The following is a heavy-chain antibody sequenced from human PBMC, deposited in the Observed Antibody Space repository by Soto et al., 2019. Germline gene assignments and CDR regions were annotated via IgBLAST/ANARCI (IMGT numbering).Heavy chain of an antibody. Sequence: ASVKVSCKASGYTFTSYGISWVRQAPGQGLEWMGWISAYNGNTNYAQKLQGRVTMTTDTSTSTAYMELRSLRSDDTAVYYCARDAMIVVGSTPDGAFDIWGQGRMVTV. D-gene: IGHD3-22*01. CDR1: GYTFTSYG. J-gene: IGHJ3*02. CDR3: ARDAMIVVGSTPDGAFDI. CDR2: ISAYNGNT. V-gene: IGHV1-18*01.